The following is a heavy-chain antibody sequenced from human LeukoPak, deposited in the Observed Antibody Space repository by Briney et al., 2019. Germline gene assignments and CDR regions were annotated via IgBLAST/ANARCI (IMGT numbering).Heavy chain of an antibody. J-gene: IGHJ3*02. V-gene: IGHV1-18*01. Sequence: GASVKVSCKASGYTFTSYGISWVRQAPGQGLEWMGWISAYNGNTNYAQKLQGRVTMTTDTSTSTAYMELRSLRSDDTAVYYCARDPPPRELGGSGSYDDAFDIWGQGTMVTISS. CDR1: GYTFTSYG. D-gene: IGHD3-10*01. CDR3: ARDPPPRELGGSGSYDDAFDI. CDR2: ISAYNGNT.